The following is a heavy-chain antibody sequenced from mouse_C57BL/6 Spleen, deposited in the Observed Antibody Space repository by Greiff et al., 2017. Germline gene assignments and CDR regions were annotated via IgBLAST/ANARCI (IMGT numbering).Heavy chain of an antibody. CDR3: ARGPGGSSHWYVDV. D-gene: IGHD1-1*01. V-gene: IGHV1-53*01. J-gene: IGHJ1*03. Sequence: QVQLQQPGTELVQPGASVTLSCKASGYTFTSYCMHWVRQGPGQGLEWIGNINPSNGGTNYNEKFKSKATLTVDKSSSPAYMQLSRLTSEDSAVYYCARGPGGSSHWYVDVWGTGTTVTVSS. CDR1: GYTFTSYC. CDR2: INPSNGGT.